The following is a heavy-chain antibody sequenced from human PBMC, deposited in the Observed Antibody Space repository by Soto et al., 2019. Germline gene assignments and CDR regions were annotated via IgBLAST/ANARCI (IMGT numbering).Heavy chain of an antibody. Sequence: GASVKVSCKAAGYTFTSYYIHWVRQAPGQGLEWMGIINPSGGSTSYAQKFQGRVTMTRDTSTSTVYMELSSLRSEDTAVYYCARDLGEQWLAIDYWGQGTLVTVSS. CDR3: ARDLGEQWLAIDY. V-gene: IGHV1-46*01. D-gene: IGHD6-19*01. J-gene: IGHJ4*02. CDR2: INPSGGST. CDR1: GYTFTSYY.